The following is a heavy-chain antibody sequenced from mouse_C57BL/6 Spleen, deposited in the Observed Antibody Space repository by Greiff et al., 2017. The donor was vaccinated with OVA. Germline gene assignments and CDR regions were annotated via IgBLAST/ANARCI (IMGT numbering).Heavy chain of an antibody. D-gene: IGHD1-1*01. Sequence: VQLQQPGAELVKPGASVKMSCKASGYPFTSYWITWVKQRPGQGLEWIGDIYPGSGSTTYNEKFKSKATLTVDTSSSTAYMQLSSLTSEDSAVYYCARSPYYYGSSYEAMDYWGQGTSVTVSS. CDR2: IYPGSGST. V-gene: IGHV1-55*01. CDR1: GYPFTSYW. J-gene: IGHJ4*01. CDR3: ARSPYYYGSSYEAMDY.